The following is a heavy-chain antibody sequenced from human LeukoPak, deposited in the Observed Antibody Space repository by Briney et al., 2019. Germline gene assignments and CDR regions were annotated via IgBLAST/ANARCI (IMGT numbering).Heavy chain of an antibody. Sequence: SGGSVRLSCAASGFTFSSYGMHWVRQAPGKGLEGVAYIRYDGSNKYYADSVKGRFTISRDNSKNTLYLQMNSLRAEDTAVYYCAKPVTEDYYYYYYMDVWGKGTTVTVSS. CDR3: AKPVTEDYYYYYYMDV. V-gene: IGHV3-30*02. CDR2: IRYDGSNK. J-gene: IGHJ6*03. CDR1: GFTFSSYG. D-gene: IGHD4-23*01.